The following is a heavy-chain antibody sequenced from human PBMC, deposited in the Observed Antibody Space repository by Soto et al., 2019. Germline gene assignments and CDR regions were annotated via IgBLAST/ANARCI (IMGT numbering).Heavy chain of an antibody. J-gene: IGHJ4*02. CDR2: INHSGST. V-gene: IGHV4-34*01. CDR1: GGSFSGYY. D-gene: IGHD3-3*01. Sequence: PSETLSLTCAVYGGSFSGYYWSWICQPPGKGLEWIGEINHSGSTNYNPSLKSRVTISVDTSKNQFSLKLSSVTAADTAVYYCAGGQRREILRFLEWLPSDLQFDYWGQGTLLTVSS. CDR3: AGGQRREILRFLEWLPSDLQFDY.